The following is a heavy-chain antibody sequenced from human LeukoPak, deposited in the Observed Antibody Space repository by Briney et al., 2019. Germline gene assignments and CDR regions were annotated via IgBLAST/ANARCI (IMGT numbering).Heavy chain of an antibody. V-gene: IGHV3-30-3*01. CDR2: ISYDGSNK. Sequence: GGSLRLSCAASGFTFSSYAMHWVRQAPGKGLEWVAVISYDGSNKYYADSVKGRFTISRDNSKNTLYLQMNSLRAEDTAVYYCARGGYSYGYASKYYYGMDVWGQGTTVTVSS. D-gene: IGHD5-18*01. CDR1: GFTFSSYA. J-gene: IGHJ6*02. CDR3: ARGGYSYGYASKYYYGMDV.